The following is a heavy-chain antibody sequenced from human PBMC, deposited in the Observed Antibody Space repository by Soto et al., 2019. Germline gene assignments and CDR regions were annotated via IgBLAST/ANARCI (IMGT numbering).Heavy chain of an antibody. CDR2: VNPKRGDA. J-gene: IGHJ2*01. V-gene: IGHV1-2*04. CDR3: ARDPGIPGRYWYFDL. D-gene: IGHD1-20*01. CDR1: GYKFTDYY. Sequence: QVLLVQSGAEVKKPGASVKVSCKASGYKFTDYYIHWVRQAPGQGPEWMGWVNPKRGDAVYAQKFQGWVTMTRDTATTTAYLEVNSLKSDDTAFYYCARDPGIPGRYWYFDLWGRGTLVTVSS.